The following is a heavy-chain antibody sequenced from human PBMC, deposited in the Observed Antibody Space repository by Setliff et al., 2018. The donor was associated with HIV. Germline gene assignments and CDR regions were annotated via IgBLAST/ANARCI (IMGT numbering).Heavy chain of an antibody. D-gene: IGHD1-7*01. V-gene: IGHV1-69*06. Sequence: SVKVSCKSSGGTSKTFALNWVRQAPGQGLEWMGRIIPMFGTSNYAQKFQSRITIVADKLTSASYMELSSLRSDDTAIYYCARDRGWELSHPPFFDPWGQGTLVTVSS. CDR2: IIPMFGTS. J-gene: IGHJ5*02. CDR1: GGTSKTFA. CDR3: ARDRGWELSHPPFFDP.